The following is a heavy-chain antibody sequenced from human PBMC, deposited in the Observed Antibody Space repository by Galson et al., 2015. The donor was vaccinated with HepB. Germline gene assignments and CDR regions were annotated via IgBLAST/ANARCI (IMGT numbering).Heavy chain of an antibody. J-gene: IGHJ6*02. CDR1: GDSVSSNSAA. Sequence: CAISGDSVSSNSAAWNWIRQSPSRGLEWLGRTYYRSKWYNDYAVSVKSRITINPDTSKNQFSLQLNSVTPEDTAVYYCAREGYCSSTSCYPASEYDYYYYYGMDVWGQGTTVTASS. CDR3: AREGYCSSTSCYPASEYDYYYYYGMDV. D-gene: IGHD2-2*01. V-gene: IGHV6-1*01. CDR2: TYYRSKWYN.